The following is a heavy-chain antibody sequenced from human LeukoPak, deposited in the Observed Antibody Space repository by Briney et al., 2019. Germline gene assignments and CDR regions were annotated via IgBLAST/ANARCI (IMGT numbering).Heavy chain of an antibody. V-gene: IGHV3-23*01. J-gene: IGHJ4*02. CDR1: GLTFSSYA. D-gene: IGHD2-2*01. CDR3: AKEVGYVVPAATFDS. CDR2: ISGSGGST. Sequence: GGSLRLSCAASGLTFSSYAMSWVRQAPGKGLEWVSVISGSGGSTYYADSVKGRFTISRDNSKNTLYLQMNSLRAEDTAVYYCAKEVGYVVPAATFDSWGQGTLVTVSS.